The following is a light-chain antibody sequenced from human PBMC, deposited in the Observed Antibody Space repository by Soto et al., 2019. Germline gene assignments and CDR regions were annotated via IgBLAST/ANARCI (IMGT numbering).Light chain of an antibody. Sequence: EIVMTQSPATLSVSPGERATLSCRASQSVSSNLAWYQQKPGQAPRLLIYGASTLATGIPARFSGSGSGTEFTLTISSLQSEDFAVYYCQQYNNWSLYTFGQGTKLEIK. CDR1: QSVSSN. J-gene: IGKJ2*01. V-gene: IGKV3-15*01. CDR3: QQYNNWSLYT. CDR2: GAS.